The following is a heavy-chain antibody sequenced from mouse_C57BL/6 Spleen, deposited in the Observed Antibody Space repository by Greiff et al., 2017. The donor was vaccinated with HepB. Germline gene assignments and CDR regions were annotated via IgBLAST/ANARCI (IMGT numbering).Heavy chain of an antibody. CDR2: ISDGGSYT. Sequence: EVKLVESGGGLVKPGGSLKLSCAASGFTFSSYAMSWVRQTPEKRLEWVATISDGGSYTYYPDNVKGRFTISRDNAKNNLYLQMSHLKSEDTAMYYCARVGYSNDAMDYWGQGTSVTVSS. CDR1: GFTFSSYA. CDR3: ARVGYSNDAMDY. J-gene: IGHJ4*01. V-gene: IGHV5-4*03. D-gene: IGHD2-5*01.